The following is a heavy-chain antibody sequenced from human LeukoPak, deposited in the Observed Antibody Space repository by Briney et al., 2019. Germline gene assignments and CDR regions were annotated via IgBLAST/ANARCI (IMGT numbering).Heavy chain of an antibody. CDR1: GGSISSYY. V-gene: IGHV4-4*07. J-gene: IGHJ4*02. CDR2: IYTSGST. CDR3: ASRGPGSGFDY. Sequence: SETLSLTCTVSGGSISSYYWSWIRQPAGKGLEWIGRIYTSGSTNYNPSLKSRVTISVDKSKNQFSLKLSSVTAADTAVYYCASRGPGSGFDYWGQGTLVTVSS. D-gene: IGHD3-10*01.